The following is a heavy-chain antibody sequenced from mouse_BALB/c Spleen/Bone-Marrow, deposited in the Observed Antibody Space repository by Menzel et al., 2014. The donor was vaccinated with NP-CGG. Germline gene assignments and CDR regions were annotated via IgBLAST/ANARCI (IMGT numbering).Heavy chain of an antibody. V-gene: IGHV2-9*02. D-gene: IGHD2-4*01. CDR3: AREPSTMITTGFAY. Sequence: QVQLQQPGPGLVAPSQRLSIPCTVSGFSLTSYGLHWVRQPPGKGLEWLGAIWAGGSTSYNSALMSRLSISKDNSKNQVFVKMNSLQTDDTAMYYCAREPSTMITTGFAYWGQGTLVTVSA. J-gene: IGHJ3*01. CDR2: IWAGGST. CDR1: GFSLTSYG.